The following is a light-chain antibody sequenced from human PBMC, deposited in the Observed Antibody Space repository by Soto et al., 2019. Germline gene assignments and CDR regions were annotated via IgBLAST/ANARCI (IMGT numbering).Light chain of an antibody. CDR2: GNN. J-gene: IGLJ2*01. V-gene: IGLV1-40*01. CDR1: RSNIGAGFD. CDR3: SSYTTSTSFIL. Sequence: QSVLTQPPSVSGAPGQRVTISCTGTRSNIGAGFDVHWYQQFPGSAPKLLIFGNNNRPSGVPDRFSGSKSATSASLAITGLQAEDEAYYYCSSYTTSTSFILFGGGTKVTVL.